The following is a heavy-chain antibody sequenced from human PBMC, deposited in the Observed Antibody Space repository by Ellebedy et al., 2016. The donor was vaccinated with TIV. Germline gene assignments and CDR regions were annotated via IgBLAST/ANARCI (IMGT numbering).Heavy chain of an antibody. CDR2: IYYSGST. Sequence: MPGGSLRLSCTVSGGSISNYYWSWIRQPPGKGLEWIGYIYYSGSTNYNPSLKSRVTISVDTSKNQFSLKLSSVTAADTAVYYCARGPRRGVPNWFDPWGQGTLVTVSS. J-gene: IGHJ5*02. CDR3: ARGPRRGVPNWFDP. CDR1: GGSISNYY. D-gene: IGHD3-10*01. V-gene: IGHV4-59*08.